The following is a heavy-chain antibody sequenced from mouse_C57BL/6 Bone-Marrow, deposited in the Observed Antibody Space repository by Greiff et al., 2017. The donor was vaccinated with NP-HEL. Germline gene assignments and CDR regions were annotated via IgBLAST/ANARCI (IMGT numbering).Heavy chain of an antibody. CDR2: FYPGSGSI. V-gene: IGHV1-62-2*01. CDR1: GYTFTEYT. CDR3: ARHGDYFGSSYGYFDV. J-gene: IGHJ1*03. Sequence: QVQLQQSGAELVKPGASVKLSCKASGYTFTEYTIHWVKQGSGQGLEWIGWFYPGSGSIKYNEKFKDKATLTADKASSTVYMDLSRLTSEDSAVYCCARHGDYFGSSYGYFDVWGTGTTVTVSS. D-gene: IGHD1-1*01.